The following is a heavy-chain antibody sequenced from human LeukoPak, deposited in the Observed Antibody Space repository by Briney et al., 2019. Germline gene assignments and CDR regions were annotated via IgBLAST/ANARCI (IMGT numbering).Heavy chain of an antibody. CDR3: ARGLTQIPRLATGLGH. V-gene: IGHV3-33*01. Sequence: GGSLRLSCAASGFSFSSYAMHWVRQAPGKGLEWVAVIWYDGGNKYYADSVKGRFTISRDNSKNTLYLEMNSLRAEDTAVYYCARGLTQIPRLATGLGHWGQGTLVTVSS. CDR1: GFSFSSYA. J-gene: IGHJ4*02. CDR2: IWYDGGNK. D-gene: IGHD2-21*02.